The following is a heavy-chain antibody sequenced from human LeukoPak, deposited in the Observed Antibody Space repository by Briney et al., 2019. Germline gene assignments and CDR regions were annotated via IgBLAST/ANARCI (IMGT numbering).Heavy chain of an antibody. D-gene: IGHD1-1*01. Sequence: SETLSLTCTVSGVSISSSYSYWGWIRQPPGMGLEWIGSIYYTGNTYYNASLKSQVSISIDTSKNQFSLKLTSVTAADTAVYYCARGPLTTDAFDIWGQGTMVTVSS. CDR2: IYYTGNT. CDR1: GVSISSSYSY. V-gene: IGHV4-39*01. CDR3: ARGPLTTDAFDI. J-gene: IGHJ3*02.